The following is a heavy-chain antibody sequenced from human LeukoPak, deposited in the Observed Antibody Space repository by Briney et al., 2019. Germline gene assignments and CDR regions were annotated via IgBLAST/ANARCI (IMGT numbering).Heavy chain of an antibody. CDR3: ATRGSNWGEGDY. V-gene: IGHV4-59*01. D-gene: IGHD7-27*01. CDR1: GGSISSYY. CDR2: IYYSGST. Sequence: SETLSLTCTVSGGSISSYYWSWIRQPPGKGLEWIGYIYYSGSTNYNPSLKSRVTISVDTSKNQFSLKLSSVTAADTAVYYCATRGSNWGEGDYWGQGTLATVSS. J-gene: IGHJ4*02.